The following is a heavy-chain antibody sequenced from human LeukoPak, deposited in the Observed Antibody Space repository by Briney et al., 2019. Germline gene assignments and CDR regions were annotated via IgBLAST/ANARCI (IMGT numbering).Heavy chain of an antibody. Sequence: GASVKVSCKASGYTFTSYGISWVRQATGQGLEWMGWMNPNSGNTGYAQKFQGRVTMTRDTSISTAYMELSRLRSDDTAVYYCARDSKLAPYSSSRDFDYWGQGTLVTVSS. CDR1: GYTFTSYG. CDR2: MNPNSGNT. V-gene: IGHV1-8*02. D-gene: IGHD6-6*01. CDR3: ARDSKLAPYSSSRDFDY. J-gene: IGHJ4*02.